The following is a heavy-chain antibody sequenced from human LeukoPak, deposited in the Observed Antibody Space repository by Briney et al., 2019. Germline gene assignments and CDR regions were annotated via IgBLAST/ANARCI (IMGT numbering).Heavy chain of an antibody. J-gene: IGHJ4*02. CDR2: INHSGST. D-gene: IGHD6-19*01. Sequence: SGTLSLTCGVSGGSISSSYWWSWVRQPPGKGLEWIGEINHSGSTNYNPSLKSRVTISVDTSKNQFSLKLSSVTAADTAVYYCARGLLPGIAVAGTSGDQHDYWGQGTLVTVSS. CDR3: ARGLLPGIAVAGTSGDQHDY. CDR1: GGSISSSYW. V-gene: IGHV4-4*02.